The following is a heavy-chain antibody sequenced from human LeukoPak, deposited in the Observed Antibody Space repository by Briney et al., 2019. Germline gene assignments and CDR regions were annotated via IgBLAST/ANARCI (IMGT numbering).Heavy chain of an antibody. D-gene: IGHD3-10*01. V-gene: IGHV3-48*03. CDR2: ISSSGSTI. J-gene: IGHJ5*02. CDR1: GFTFSSYE. Sequence: GGSLRLFCAASGFTFSSYEMNWGRQAPGKGLEWVSYISSSGSTIYYADSVKGRFTISRDNAKNSLYLQMNSLRAEDTAVYYCARDLTHYYGSGNWFDPWGQGTLVTVSS. CDR3: ARDLTHYYGSGNWFDP.